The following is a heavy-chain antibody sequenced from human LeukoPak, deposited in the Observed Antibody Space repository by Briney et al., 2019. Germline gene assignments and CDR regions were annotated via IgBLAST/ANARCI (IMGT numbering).Heavy chain of an antibody. V-gene: IGHV3-33*06. CDR2: IWYDGSNK. D-gene: IGHD5-12*01. CDR1: GFTFSSYG. CDR3: AKDIYSAYDLARAFDF. J-gene: IGHJ4*01. Sequence: PGRSLRLSCAASGFTFSSYGMHWVRQAPGKGLEWVAVIWYDGSNKYYADSVKGRFTISRDNSKNTLYLQMNSLRVEDTALYYCAKDIYSAYDLARAFDFWGQGTLVTVST.